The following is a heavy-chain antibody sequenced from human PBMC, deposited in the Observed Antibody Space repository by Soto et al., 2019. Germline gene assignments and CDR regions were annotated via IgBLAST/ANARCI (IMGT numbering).Heavy chain of an antibody. V-gene: IGHV3-15*01. CDR1: GVAFKYAR. CDR2: IRSNIDGATT. CDR3: TTDWGSGTHYARAFDV. D-gene: IGHD3-16*01. J-gene: IGHJ3*01. Sequence: EVLLVESGGGLVKPGWSLRLSCAASGVAFKYARMTWGRHTPGKGLDWVGHIRSNIDGATTAYAAPVKGRFTISRDEPKNTVDLQMNSLITEDTAVYYCTTDWGSGTHYARAFDVWGQGTMVTVSS.